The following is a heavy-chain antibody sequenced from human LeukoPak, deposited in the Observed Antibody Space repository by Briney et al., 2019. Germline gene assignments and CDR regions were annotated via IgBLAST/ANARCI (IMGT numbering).Heavy chain of an antibody. CDR2: IKSKAYNYAT. Sequence: GGSLGLSCAASGFTFSGTATHWVRQASGKGLEWVGRIKSKAYNYATEYAASVEGRFTISRDDSKNTLYLQMNSLRAEDTAVYYCAKGEKRNYYYYMDVWGKGTTVTVSS. V-gene: IGHV3-73*01. D-gene: IGHD5-24*01. CDR3: AKGEKRNYYYYMDV. CDR1: GFTFSGTA. J-gene: IGHJ6*03.